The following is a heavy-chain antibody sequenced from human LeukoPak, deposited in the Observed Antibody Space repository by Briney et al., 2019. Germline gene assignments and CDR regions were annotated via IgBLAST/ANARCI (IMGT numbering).Heavy chain of an antibody. CDR2: INTNNGGT. J-gene: IGHJ1*01. Sequence: ASVKVSCKASGYTFTVDYMHWVRQAPGQGLGWMGGINTNNGGTNYAQKFHGRVTMTRDTSIGTAYMELSRLTSDDTAVYYCARDLRTMMTVGGVIVMGVGYFQHWGQGTLVTVSS. V-gene: IGHV1-2*02. D-gene: IGHD3-16*02. CDR3: ARDLRTMMTVGGVIVMGVGYFQH. CDR1: GYTFTVDY.